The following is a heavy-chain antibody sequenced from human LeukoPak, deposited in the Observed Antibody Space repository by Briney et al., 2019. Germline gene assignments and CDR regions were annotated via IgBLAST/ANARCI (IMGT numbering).Heavy chain of an antibody. CDR1: GFTFSSYG. D-gene: IGHD2-2*01. CDR3: AKDLSAARQFHYYYGLDV. J-gene: IGHJ6*02. Sequence: GESLRLSCAASGFTFSSYGMHWVRQAPGKGLEWLAVISYDGSNKYYADSVKGRFTIFRDNSKNTLYLQMNSLRAEDTAMYYCAKDLSAARQFHYYYGLDVWGQGTTVTVSS. CDR2: ISYDGSNK. V-gene: IGHV3-30*18.